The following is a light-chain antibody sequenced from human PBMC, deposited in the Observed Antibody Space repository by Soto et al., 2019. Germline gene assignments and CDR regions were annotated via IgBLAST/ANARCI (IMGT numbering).Light chain of an antibody. V-gene: IGKV3-15*01. CDR2: GAS. CDR1: RSVRSN. Sequence: EILMTQSPATPSVSPGERATLSCKASRSVRSNLAWYEQKPGQAPRLLISGASTRATGITDRFSGSGSGTEFTLTINSLQSEDFAVYYCQQYNYWPGTFGQGTKVDI. CDR3: QQYNYWPGT. J-gene: IGKJ1*01.